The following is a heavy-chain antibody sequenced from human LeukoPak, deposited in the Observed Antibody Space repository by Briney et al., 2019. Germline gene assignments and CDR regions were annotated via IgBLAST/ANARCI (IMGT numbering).Heavy chain of an antibody. D-gene: IGHD3-3*01. CDR3: ARSPPPPGIFGDS. CDR2: IYPSGST. Sequence: SETLSLTCTVSGVSISSGGYYWSWIRQPPGKGLEWIGYIYPSGSTYYNPSLKSRVTMSIDKSKNQFSLRLNSVTAADTAEYYCARSPPPPGIFGDSWGQGTLVTVSS. CDR1: GVSISSGGYY. J-gene: IGHJ5*01. V-gene: IGHV4-30-2*01.